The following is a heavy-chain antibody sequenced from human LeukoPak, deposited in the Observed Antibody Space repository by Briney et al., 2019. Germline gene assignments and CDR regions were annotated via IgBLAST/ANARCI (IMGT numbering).Heavy chain of an antibody. V-gene: IGHV4-59*01. CDR1: GCSISSYY. D-gene: IGHD6-13*01. CDR2: TYYSGST. J-gene: IGHJ4*02. CDR3: ARSEYSSSWALFDY. Sequence: SETLSLTCTVSGCSISSYYWGWIRQPQGKGLEWIGYTYYSGSTNYNPSLKSRVTISVDTSKNQFSLKLSSVTAADTAVYYCARSEYSSSWALFDYWGQGTLVTVSS.